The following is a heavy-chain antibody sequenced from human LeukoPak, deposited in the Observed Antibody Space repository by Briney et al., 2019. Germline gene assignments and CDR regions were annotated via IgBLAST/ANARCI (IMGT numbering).Heavy chain of an antibody. D-gene: IGHD3-9*01. CDR1: GFTVSSNY. CDR3: ANLGMVYNILTGYRRPQTNDY. J-gene: IGHJ4*02. V-gene: IGHV3-30*02. Sequence: GGSLRLSCAAPGFTVSSNYMGWVRQAPGKGLEWVAFIRYDGSNKYYADSVKGRFTISRDNSKNTLYLQMSSLRAEDTAVYYCANLGMVYNILTGYRRPQTNDYWGQGTLVTVSS. CDR2: IRYDGSNK.